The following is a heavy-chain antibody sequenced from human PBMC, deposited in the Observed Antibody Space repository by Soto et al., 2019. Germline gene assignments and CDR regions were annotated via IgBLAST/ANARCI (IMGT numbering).Heavy chain of an antibody. CDR2: INHSGST. CDR3: ARGLRRTYSSILGYYYGMDV. D-gene: IGHD6-13*01. CDR1: GGSFSGYY. V-gene: IGHV4-34*01. Sequence: QVQLQQWGAGLLKPSETLSLTCAVYGGSFSGYYWSWIRQPPGKGLEWFGEINHSGSTNYNPSLNRCVTISVVTSKSHFSLKLSCVSAADTVVYYCARGLRRTYSSILGYYYGMDVWGQGTTVTVCS. J-gene: IGHJ6*02.